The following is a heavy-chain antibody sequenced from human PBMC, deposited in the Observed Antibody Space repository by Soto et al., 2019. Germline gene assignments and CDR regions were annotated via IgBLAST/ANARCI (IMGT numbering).Heavy chain of an antibody. J-gene: IGHJ6*02. CDR1: GYTFTSYD. CDR2: MNPNSGNT. D-gene: IGHD6-6*01. CDR3: ARVHSSSQGAYYYYYYGMDV. Sequence: ASVKVSCKASGYTFTSYDINWVRQATGQGLEWMGWMNPNSGNTGYAQKFQGRVTMTRNTSISTAYMELSSLRSEDTAVYYCARVHSSSQGAYYYYYYGMDVWGQGTTVTVSS. V-gene: IGHV1-8*01.